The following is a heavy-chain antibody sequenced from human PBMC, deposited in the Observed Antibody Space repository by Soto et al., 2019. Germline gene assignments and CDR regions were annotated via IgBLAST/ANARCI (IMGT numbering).Heavy chain of an antibody. D-gene: IGHD5-12*01. CDR3: ARDRAKGYSGYDILSGPSY. CDR2: ISSSSSYI. V-gene: IGHV3-21*01. Sequence: PGGSLRLSCAASGFTFSSYSMNWVRQAPGKGLEWVSSISSSSSYIYYADSVKGRFTISRDNAKNSLYLQMNSLRAEDTAVYYCARDRAKGYSGYDILSGPSYWGQGTLVTVSS. J-gene: IGHJ4*02. CDR1: GFTFSSYS.